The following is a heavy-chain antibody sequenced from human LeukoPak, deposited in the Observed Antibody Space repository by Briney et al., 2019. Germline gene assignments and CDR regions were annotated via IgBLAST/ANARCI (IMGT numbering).Heavy chain of an antibody. V-gene: IGHV3-23*01. CDR2: IRERDGST. CDR3: AKRGIVIRAVIIIGFHKEAYYFDY. J-gene: IGHJ4*02. CDR1: GITLSNYG. D-gene: IGHD3-10*01. Sequence: GGSLRLSCVVSGITLSNYGVSWVRQAPGKGLEWVSGIRERDGSTNYADSVKGRFIISRDTSKNTVYLQMNSLRVEDTAVYFCAKRGIVIRAVIIIGFHKEAYYFDYWGQGILVTVSS.